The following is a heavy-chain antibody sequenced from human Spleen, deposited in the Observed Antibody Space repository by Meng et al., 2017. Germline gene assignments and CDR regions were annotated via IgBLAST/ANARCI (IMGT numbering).Heavy chain of an antibody. D-gene: IGHD4-17*01. Sequence: GESLKISCAASESTLSSDVMHWVRQAPGKGLEWVAAISQDSNSKYFADSVKGRFTISRDNSKNTVSLQMNSLRAEDTAVYYCAKDPQANAEGLRHGFSFDYWGQGTLVTVSS. J-gene: IGHJ4*02. CDR1: ESTLSSDV. CDR2: ISQDSNSK. V-gene: IGHV3-30*04. CDR3: AKDPQANAEGLRHGFSFDY.